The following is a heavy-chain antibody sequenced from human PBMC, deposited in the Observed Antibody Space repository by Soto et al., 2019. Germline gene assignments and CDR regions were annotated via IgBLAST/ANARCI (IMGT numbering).Heavy chain of an antibody. V-gene: IGHV3-30*02. Sequence: GGSLRLSCVGAGFIFSNNGMHWVRQTPGKGLAWVAFMSYDGSDTFYADSVKGRFTISRDNSKNTLFLHMSNLRAEDTAMYYCTIVRVADSALDHWGQGTLVTVSS. CDR2: MSYDGSDT. J-gene: IGHJ4*02. CDR1: GFIFSNNG. CDR3: TIVRVADSALDH. D-gene: IGHD3-10*02.